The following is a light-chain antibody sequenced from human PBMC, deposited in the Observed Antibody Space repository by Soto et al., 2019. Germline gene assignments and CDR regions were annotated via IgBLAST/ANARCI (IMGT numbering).Light chain of an antibody. CDR3: QQYSTYMWT. CDR1: RSVNTW. J-gene: IGKJ1*01. Sequence: DIQMTQSPSTLSASVGDRVTITCRASRSVNTWLAWHRQKPGKAPELLIYDVSTLESGVPVRFSGSGSETEFTLTISSLQPDDFATYYCQQYSTYMWTFGQGTKVEAK. V-gene: IGKV1-5*01. CDR2: DVS.